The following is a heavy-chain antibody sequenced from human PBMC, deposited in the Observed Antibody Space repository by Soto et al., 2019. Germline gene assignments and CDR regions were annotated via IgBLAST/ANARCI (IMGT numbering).Heavy chain of an antibody. D-gene: IGHD2-15*01. J-gene: IGHJ6*02. CDR2: IWYDGSNK. CDR3: ARDPYCSGGSCYGIDYYYYGMDV. CDR1: GFTFSSYG. V-gene: IGHV3-33*01. Sequence: GGSLRLSCAASGFTFSSYGMHWVRQAPGKGLEWVAVIWYDGSNKCYADSVKGRFTISRDNSKNTLYLQMNSLRAEDTAVYYCARDPYCSGGSCYGIDYYYYGMDVWGQGTTVTVSS.